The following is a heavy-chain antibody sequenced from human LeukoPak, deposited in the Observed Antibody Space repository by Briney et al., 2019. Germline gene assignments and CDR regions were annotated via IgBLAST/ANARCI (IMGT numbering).Heavy chain of an antibody. Sequence: GALRLSCAASGFTFSSYAMSWVRQAPGKGLEWVSAMSGSGGMTYSADSVKGRFTMSRDNSKKTLYLQMNSLKTEDTAVYYCTRRSRDDSSGHFDYWGQGTLVTVSS. V-gene: IGHV3-23*01. CDR1: GFTFSSYA. CDR2: MSGSGGMT. J-gene: IGHJ4*02. D-gene: IGHD3-22*01. CDR3: TRRSRDDSSGHFDY.